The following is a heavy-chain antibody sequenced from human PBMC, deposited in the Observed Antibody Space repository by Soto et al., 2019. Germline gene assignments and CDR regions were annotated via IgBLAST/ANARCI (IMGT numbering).Heavy chain of an antibody. CDR2: INHSGST. CDR1: GGYFSGYY. J-gene: IGHJ6*02. D-gene: IGHD3-3*01. Sequence: SETLSLTCAVYGGYFSGYYWSWIRQPPGKGLEWIGEINHSGSTNYNPSLKSRVTISVDTSKNQFSLKLSSVTAADTAVYYCAIGYYDFWSGYFPGGNYYGMDVWGQGTTVTVSS. CDR3: AIGYYDFWSGYFPGGNYYGMDV. V-gene: IGHV4-34*01.